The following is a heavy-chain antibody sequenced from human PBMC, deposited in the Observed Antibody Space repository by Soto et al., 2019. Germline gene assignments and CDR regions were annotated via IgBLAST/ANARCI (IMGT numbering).Heavy chain of an antibody. V-gene: IGHV4-4*07. J-gene: IGHJ4*02. CDR3: VRGRSYSVYDF. CDR2: IYPSGST. Sequence: SETLSLTCTVSGGSISGHSWIWIRQPAGKGLEWIGHIYPSGSTSYNPSLRSRVTMSLDTSSNQIFLNLTSVTAADTAVFYCVRGRSYSVYDFWGPGTMVTVYS. CDR1: GGSISGHS. D-gene: IGHD5-12*01.